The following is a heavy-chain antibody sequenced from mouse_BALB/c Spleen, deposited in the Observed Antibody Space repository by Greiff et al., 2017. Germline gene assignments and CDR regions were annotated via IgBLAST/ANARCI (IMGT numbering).Heavy chain of an antibody. Sequence: EVQGVESGPGLVKPSQSLSLTCTVTGYSITSDYAWNWIRQFPGNKLEWMGYISYSGSTSYNPSLKSRISITRDTSKNQFFLQLNSVTTEDTATYYCARWGTEYYFDYWGQGTTLTVSS. J-gene: IGHJ2*01. D-gene: IGHD3-3*01. CDR3: ARWGTEYYFDY. V-gene: IGHV3-2*02. CDR1: GYSITSDYA. CDR2: ISYSGST.